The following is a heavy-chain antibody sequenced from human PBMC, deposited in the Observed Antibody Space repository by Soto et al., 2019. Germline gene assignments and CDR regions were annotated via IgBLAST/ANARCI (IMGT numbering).Heavy chain of an antibody. CDR2: IYHSGST. CDR3: ARVGIPVVSWYFDL. D-gene: IGHD2-15*01. Sequence: QLQLQESGSGLVKPSQTLSLTCAVSGGSISSGGYSWSWIRQPPGKGLEWIGYIYHSGSTYYNPSLKSRVTISVDRSKNQFCLKLSSVTAAHTAVYYCARVGIPVVSWYFDLWGRGTLVTVSS. V-gene: IGHV4-30-2*01. J-gene: IGHJ2*01. CDR1: GGSISSGGYS.